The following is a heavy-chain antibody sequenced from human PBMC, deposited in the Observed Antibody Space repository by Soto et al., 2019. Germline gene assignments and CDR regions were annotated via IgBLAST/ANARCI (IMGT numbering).Heavy chain of an antibody. Sequence: GGSLRLSCATSGFPFTNYAMTLVRQSPGGGMEWVSSISAAGVSAYYTDSLKGRFTISRDNSRNTVYLQLNNLRTEDTAFYFCARVFRGYRGYVDFSGQGTLVTVFS. CDR1: GFPFTNYA. CDR3: ARVFRGYRGYVDF. V-gene: IGHV3-23*01. CDR2: ISAAGVSA. J-gene: IGHJ4*02. D-gene: IGHD5-18*01.